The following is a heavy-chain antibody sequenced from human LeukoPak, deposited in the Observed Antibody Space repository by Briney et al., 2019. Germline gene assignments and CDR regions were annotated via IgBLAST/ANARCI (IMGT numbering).Heavy chain of an antibody. CDR2: ISSSSSYI. J-gene: IGHJ4*02. Sequence: GGSLRLSCAASGFTFSSYSMNWVRQAPGKGLEWVSSISSSSSYIYYADSVKGRFTISRDNAKNSLYLQMNSLRAEDTAVYYCARGSHKASYYGSGSYFDYWGQGTLVTVSS. V-gene: IGHV3-21*01. CDR3: ARGSHKASYYGSGSYFDY. D-gene: IGHD3-10*01. CDR1: GFTFSSYS.